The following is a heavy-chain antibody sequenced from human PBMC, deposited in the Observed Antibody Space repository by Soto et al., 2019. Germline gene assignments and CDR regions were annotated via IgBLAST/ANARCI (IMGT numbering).Heavy chain of an antibody. CDR1: GFTFSGSA. D-gene: IGHD2-21*01. Sequence: GGSLRLSCAASGFTFSGSAMHWVRQASGKGLEWVGRIRSKANSYATAYAASVKGRFTISRDDSKNTAYLQMNSLKTEDTAVYYCTRQPAYCGGDCPNDYWGQGTLVTVSS. V-gene: IGHV3-73*01. CDR2: IRSKANSYAT. J-gene: IGHJ4*02. CDR3: TRQPAYCGGDCPNDY.